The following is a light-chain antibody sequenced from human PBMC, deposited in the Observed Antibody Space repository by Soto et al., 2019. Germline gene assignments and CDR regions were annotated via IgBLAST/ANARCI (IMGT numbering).Light chain of an antibody. CDR2: DAS. Sequence: EIVMTQSPATLSVSPGERATLSCRASQSVRSKLAWYQQKPGQAPRLLIYDASTRATGIPARFSGSGSGTEFTLTISSLQSEDFAVYYCQQYRTFGQGTKVDIK. CDR1: QSVRSK. J-gene: IGKJ1*01. V-gene: IGKV3-15*01. CDR3: QQYRT.